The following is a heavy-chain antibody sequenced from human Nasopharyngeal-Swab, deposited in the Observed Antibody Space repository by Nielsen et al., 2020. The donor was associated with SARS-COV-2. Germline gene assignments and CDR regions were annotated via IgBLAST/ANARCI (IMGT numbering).Heavy chain of an antibody. CDR3: ARDPGSYYFDF. D-gene: IGHD3-10*01. CDR2: IKQDGSEI. J-gene: IGHJ4*02. CDR1: GFTFSNYW. Sequence: GESLKISCAASGFTFSNYWMSWVRQAPGKGLEWVANIKQDGSEIYYVDSLKGRFTISRDNAKNSLYLQMNSLRAEDTAVYYCARDPGSYYFDFWGQGTLVTVSS. V-gene: IGHV3-7*03.